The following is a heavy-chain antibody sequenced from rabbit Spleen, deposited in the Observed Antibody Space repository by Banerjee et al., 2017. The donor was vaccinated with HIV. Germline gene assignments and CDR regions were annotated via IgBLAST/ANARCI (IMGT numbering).Heavy chain of an antibody. J-gene: IGHJ4*01. CDR3: ARSRYASTSGYYWDINILFNL. Sequence: QLEESGGGLVQPGGSLTLSCTASGFDFSSYYMTWVRQAPGKGLEWIGIIYAGKGSTDYASWVNGRFTISSDNAQNTVDLRMNSLTAADTATYFCARSRYASTSGYYWDINILFNLWGQGTLVTVS. CDR1: GFDFSSYY. V-gene: IGHV1S7*01. CDR2: IYAGKGST. D-gene: IGHD1-1*01.